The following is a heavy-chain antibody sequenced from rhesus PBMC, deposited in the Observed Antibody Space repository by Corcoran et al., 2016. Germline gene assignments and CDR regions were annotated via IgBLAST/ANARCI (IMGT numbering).Heavy chain of an antibody. V-gene: IGHV3-30*02. J-gene: IGHJ4*01. CDR3: TTGYNFWTGYSLFDY. CDR1: GFTFSNSW. CDR2: IKRKADGETA. Sequence: EVQLVESGAGWVQPGGSLRLSCAASGFTFSNSWMSWVRQAPGKGLEWVARIKRKADGETADYAASVKGRFTISRDDSRNTLYLQMNSLKTEDAAVYYCTTGYNFWTGYSLFDYWGQGVLVTVSS. D-gene: IGHD3-3*01.